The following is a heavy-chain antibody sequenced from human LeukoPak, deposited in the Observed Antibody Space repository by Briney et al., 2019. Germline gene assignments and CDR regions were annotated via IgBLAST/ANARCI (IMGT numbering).Heavy chain of an antibody. V-gene: IGHV3-48*01. Sequence: GGSLRLSYAASGFTFSSYSMNWVRQAPGKGLEWVSYISSSSSTIYYADSVKGRFTISRDNAKNSLYLQMNSLRAEDTAVYYCARDHYYDSSGYYYSRGAFDIWGQGTMVTVSS. D-gene: IGHD3-22*01. CDR2: ISSSSSTI. J-gene: IGHJ3*02. CDR3: ARDHYYDSSGYYYSRGAFDI. CDR1: GFTFSSYS.